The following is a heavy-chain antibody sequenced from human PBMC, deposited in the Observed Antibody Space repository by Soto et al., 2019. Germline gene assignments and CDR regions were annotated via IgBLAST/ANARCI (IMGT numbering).Heavy chain of an antibody. J-gene: IGHJ4*02. D-gene: IGHD1-26*01. CDR2: ISNSGT. CDR1: GGYVSSTAYY. V-gene: IGHV4-61*08. Sequence: PSATLSLTCTVSGGYVSSTAYYWTWIRQSPGKTLEWIGYISNSGTNYNPSLKSRVTISTDTSKNQFSLKLTSVTVADTAVYFCARGGALRYYFDYWGQGAPVTVSS. CDR3: ARGGALRYYFDY.